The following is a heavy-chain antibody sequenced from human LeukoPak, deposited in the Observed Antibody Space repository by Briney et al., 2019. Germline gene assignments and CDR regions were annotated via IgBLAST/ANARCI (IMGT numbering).Heavy chain of an antibody. CDR3: GRAGFGTAYDRFYYYMDV. V-gene: IGHV4-38-2*01. D-gene: IGHD3-3*01. CDR2: IVHSGIA. J-gene: IGHJ6*03. CDR1: NYPITSDYY. Sequence: PSETLSLTCAVSNYPITSDYYWVWIRQPPGQGLEWVGQIVHSGIAHYNPSLKSRVTMSVDTSRSQFSVNLNSVTAADTAVYYCGRAGFGTAYDRFYYYMDVWGKGTTVTVSS.